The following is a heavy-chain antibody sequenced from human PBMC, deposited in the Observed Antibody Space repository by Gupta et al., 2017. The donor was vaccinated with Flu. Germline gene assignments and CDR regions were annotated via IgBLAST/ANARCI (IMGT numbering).Heavy chain of an antibody. V-gene: IGHV1-18*01. D-gene: IGHD3-3*01. J-gene: IGHJ4*02. CDR3: VRDLPYVEWGLVGPFDS. CDR2: ISPYNGNT. CDR1: GDTFTNYG. Sequence: QVQLVQSGAEVKKPGASVKVSCKASGDTFTNYGISWVRQAPGQGLEWMGWISPYNGNTNYTPKLQARVTLTTDTSTTTAYMELRSLRSDDTAVYYCVRDLPYVEWGLVGPFDSWGQGTLVTVSS.